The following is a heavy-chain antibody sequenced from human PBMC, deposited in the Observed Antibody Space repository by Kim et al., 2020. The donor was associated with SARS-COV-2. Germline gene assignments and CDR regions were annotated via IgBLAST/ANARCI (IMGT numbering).Heavy chain of an antibody. Sequence: GGSLRLSCAAPGFTLRSYGTHWVRQAPGKGLEWVALVWGGGTKSAYADSVKGRVTISRDNSKNTVDLQMNSLRVEDTAVYYCARDSDTTAHYWYFDLWGRGTLVTVSS. CDR2: VWGGGTKS. D-gene: IGHD1-26*01. CDR1: GFTLRSYG. J-gene: IGHJ2*01. CDR3: ARDSDTTAHYWYFDL. V-gene: IGHV3-33*01.